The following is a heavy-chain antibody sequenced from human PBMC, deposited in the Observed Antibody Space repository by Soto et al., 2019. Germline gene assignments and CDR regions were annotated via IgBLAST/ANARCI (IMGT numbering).Heavy chain of an antibody. CDR1: GASVTTFS. J-gene: IGHJ3*01. Sequence: QVQLQESGPGLVEPSETLSLTCIVSGASVTTFSWNWIRQSAGKGLEWIGRIYTDGSTSYIPSLNSRSTLSSDTSKKHLSLNLKFVTAADTAVYFCARDQSGAADVWGQGTMVTV. D-gene: IGHD7-27*01. CDR2: IYTDGST. V-gene: IGHV4-4*07. CDR3: ARDQSGAADV.